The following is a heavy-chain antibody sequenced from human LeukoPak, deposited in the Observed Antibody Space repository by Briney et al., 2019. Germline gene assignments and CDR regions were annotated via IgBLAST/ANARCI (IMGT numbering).Heavy chain of an antibody. V-gene: IGHV3-7*01. CDR1: GFTFSTYW. Sequence: PGGSLRLSCAVSGFTFSTYWMSWVRQAPGKGLEWVANIKTDGSEKYYVDSVKGRFTISRDNAKNSPYLQMNSLRAEDTAVYYCARDWNGSGSPNDFWGQGTLVTVSS. CDR3: ARDWNGSGSPNDF. D-gene: IGHD3-10*01. CDR2: IKTDGSEK. J-gene: IGHJ4*02.